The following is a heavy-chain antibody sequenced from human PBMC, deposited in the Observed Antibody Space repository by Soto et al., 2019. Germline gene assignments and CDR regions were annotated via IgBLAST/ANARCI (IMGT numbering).Heavy chain of an antibody. Sequence: PGGSLRLSCATSGFILSDCAMNWVRQAPGKGLEWVSYISSSSSVIDYADSVKGRFTVSRDNARNSLYLQMNSPRAEDTAVYYCARDLSWGSNWYYYMDVWGKGTTVTSP. D-gene: IGHD7-27*01. CDR3: ARDLSWGSNWYYYMDV. CDR1: GFILSDCA. V-gene: IGHV3-48*01. CDR2: ISSSSSVI. J-gene: IGHJ6*03.